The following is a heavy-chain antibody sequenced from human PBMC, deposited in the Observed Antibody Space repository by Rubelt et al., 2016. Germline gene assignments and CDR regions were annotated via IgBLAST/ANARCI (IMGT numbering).Heavy chain of an antibody. Sequence: EVQLVESGGGLVQPGGSLSLSCAASGFSFASYWMPWVRQAPGKGLVWVARIDTHGISTRYADSVQGRFPISRDNAKNTLYLQVNGLRADDTAVYYCAKDHGHSFDYWGQGTLVTVSS. CDR1: GFSFASYW. CDR2: IDTHGIST. CDR3: AKDHGHSFDY. J-gene: IGHJ4*02. V-gene: IGHV3-74*01. D-gene: IGHD5-24*01.